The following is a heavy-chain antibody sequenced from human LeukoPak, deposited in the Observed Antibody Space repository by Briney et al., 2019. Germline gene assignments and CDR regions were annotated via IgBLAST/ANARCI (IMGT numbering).Heavy chain of an antibody. CDR2: IYYSGST. V-gene: IGHV4-31*03. CDR3: ARAGALWSGYYSKRYYYYGMDV. CDR1: GGSISSGGYY. J-gene: IGHJ6*02. D-gene: IGHD3-3*01. Sequence: SQTLSLTCTVSGGSISSGGYYWSWIRQHPGKGLEWIGYIYYSGSTYYNPSLKSRVTISVDTSKNQFSLKLSSVTAADTAVYYCARAGALWSGYYSKRYYYYGMDVWGQGTTVTVSS.